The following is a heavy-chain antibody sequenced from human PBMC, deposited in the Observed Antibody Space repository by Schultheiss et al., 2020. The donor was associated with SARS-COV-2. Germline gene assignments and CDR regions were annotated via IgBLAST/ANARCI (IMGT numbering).Heavy chain of an antibody. J-gene: IGHJ6*02. D-gene: IGHD3-16*01. CDR3: LLGMDV. Sequence: GGSLRLSCAASGFAFSDSAVHWVRQASGKGLEWVGRIKSKTDGGTTDYAAPVKGRFTISRDDSKNTLYLQMNSLKTEDTAVYYCLLGMDVWGQGTTVTVSS. CDR2: IKSKTDGGTT. CDR1: GFAFSDSA. V-gene: IGHV3-15*01.